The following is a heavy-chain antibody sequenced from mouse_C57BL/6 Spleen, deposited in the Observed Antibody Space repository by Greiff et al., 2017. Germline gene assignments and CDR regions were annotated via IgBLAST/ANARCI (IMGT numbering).Heavy chain of an antibody. D-gene: IGHD2-4*01. J-gene: IGHJ2*01. V-gene: IGHV1-55*01. CDR1: GYTFTSYW. Sequence: VQLQQPGAELVKPGASVKMSCKASGYTFTSYWITWVKPRPGQGLEWIGDIYPGSGSTNYNEKFKSKATLTVDTSSSTAYMQLSSLTSEDSAVYYCANDYGDGYYFDYWGQGTTLTVSA. CDR3: ANDYGDGYYFDY. CDR2: IYPGSGST.